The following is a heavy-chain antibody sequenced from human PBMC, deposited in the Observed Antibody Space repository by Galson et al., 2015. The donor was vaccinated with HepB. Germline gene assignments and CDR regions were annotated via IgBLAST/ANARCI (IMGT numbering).Heavy chain of an antibody. CDR2: INPNSGDT. D-gene: IGHD7-27*01. CDR1: GYTLTNYY. J-gene: IGHJ3*02. Sequence: SVKVSCKASGYTLTNYYIHWVRQAPGQGLEWMGWINPNSGDTNYAKKFQDRVTMTRDTSISTVYMELTRLTSDDTAIYYCATPTGDRDDAFDIWGQGTMVTVSS. CDR3: ATPTGDRDDAFDI. V-gene: IGHV1-2*02.